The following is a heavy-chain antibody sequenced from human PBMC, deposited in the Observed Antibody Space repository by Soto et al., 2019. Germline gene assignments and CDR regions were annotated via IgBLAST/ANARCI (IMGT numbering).Heavy chain of an antibody. D-gene: IGHD2-15*01. CDR3: ARWGCSGSNCNLNQRSFDL. J-gene: IGHJ4*02. CDR2: IWYDGSNK. Sequence: QVQLVESGGGVVQPGRSLRLSCAASGFIFNEYGMHWVRQAPGKGLEWVAVIWYDGSNKYYADSVRSRFTFSRDNSRNTMSLHMNSLRVEDTAIYYCARWGCSGSNCNLNQRSFDLWGQGTLVTVSS. CDR1: GFIFNEYG. V-gene: IGHV3-33*01.